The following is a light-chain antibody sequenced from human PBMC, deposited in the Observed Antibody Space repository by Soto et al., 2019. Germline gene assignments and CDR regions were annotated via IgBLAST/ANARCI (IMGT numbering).Light chain of an antibody. CDR3: SSYAGSNNHVI. Sequence: QSSLTQPPSASGSPGQSVTISCTGPSSDVGYFNYVSWYQQHAGKAPKLMIYEVSKRPSGVPDRFSGSKSGNTTSLTVSGLQAEDEADYYCSSYAGSNNHVIFGGGTKVTVL. J-gene: IGLJ2*01. CDR1: SSDVGYFNY. CDR2: EVS. V-gene: IGLV2-8*01.